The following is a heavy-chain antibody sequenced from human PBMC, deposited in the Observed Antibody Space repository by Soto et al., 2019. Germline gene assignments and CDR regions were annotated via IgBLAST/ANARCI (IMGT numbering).Heavy chain of an antibody. CDR1: GLPLAKVW. D-gene: IGHD6-6*01. J-gene: IGHJ4*02. CDR2: IKSQTDGGRI. Sequence: GGSLRLSGAVSGLPLAKVWMSWIRQAAGKGLEWVGRIKSQTDGGRIDYAASVKGRSTISRDDSKNTAYLQMNSLKPEDTAVYYCTRISIAGVAPLADYLAYGGQGTLVTVSS. CDR3: TRISIAGVAPLADYLAY. V-gene: IGHV3-15*01.